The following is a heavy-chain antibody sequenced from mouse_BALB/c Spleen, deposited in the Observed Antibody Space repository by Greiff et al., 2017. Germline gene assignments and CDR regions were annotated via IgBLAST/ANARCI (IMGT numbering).Heavy chain of an antibody. CDR3: ARWGDYDVGY. J-gene: IGHJ2*01. V-gene: IGHV1-80*01. Sequence: QVQLKQSGAELVRPGSSVKISCKASGYAFSSYWMNWVKQRPGQGLEWIGQIYPGDGDTNYNGKFKGKATLTADKSSSTAYMQLSSLTSEDSAVYFCARWGDYDVGYWGQGTTLTVSS. CDR1: GYAFSSYW. D-gene: IGHD2-4*01. CDR2: IYPGDGDT.